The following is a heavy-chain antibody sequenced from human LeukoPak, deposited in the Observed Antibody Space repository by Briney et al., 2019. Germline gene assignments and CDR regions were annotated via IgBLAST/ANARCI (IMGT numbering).Heavy chain of an antibody. CDR1: GGTFSSYA. CDR3: ARDLGYCSGGSCYSRGFGWFDP. Sequence: EASVKVSCKASGGTFSSYAISWVRQAPGQGLEWMGRIIPILGIANYAQKFQGRVTITADKSTSTAYMELSSLRSEDTAVYYCARDLGYCSGGSCYSRGFGWFDPWGQGTLVTVSS. D-gene: IGHD2-15*01. V-gene: IGHV1-69*04. CDR2: IIPILGIA. J-gene: IGHJ5*02.